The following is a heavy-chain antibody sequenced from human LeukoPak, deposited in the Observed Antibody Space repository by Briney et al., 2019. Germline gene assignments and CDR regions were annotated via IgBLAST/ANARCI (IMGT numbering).Heavy chain of an antibody. J-gene: IGHJ3*02. V-gene: IGHV5-51*01. CDR1: GYSFTSYW. Sequence: KFGESLKISCRGSGYSFTSYWIGWVRQMPGKGLEWMGIIYPGDSDTRYSPSFQGQVTISADKSISTAYLQWSSLKASDTAMYYCARRSGDYKNAFDIWGQGTMVTVSS. CDR3: ARRSGDYKNAFDI. D-gene: IGHD4-17*01. CDR2: IYPGDSDT.